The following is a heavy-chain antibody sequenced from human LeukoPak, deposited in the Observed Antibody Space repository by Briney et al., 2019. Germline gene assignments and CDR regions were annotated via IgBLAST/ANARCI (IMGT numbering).Heavy chain of an antibody. CDR1: GGSLSSYY. D-gene: IGHD3-3*01. J-gene: IGHJ3*02. V-gene: IGHV4-59*01. CDR3: AGAEALYDFWSGYYSDAFDI. Sequence: PSETLSLTCTVSGGSLSSYYWSWIRQPPGKGLEWIGYIYYSGSTNYNPSLKSRVTISVDTSKNQFSLKLSSVTAADTAVYYCAGAEALYDFWSGYYSDAFDIWGQGTMVTVSS. CDR2: IYYSGST.